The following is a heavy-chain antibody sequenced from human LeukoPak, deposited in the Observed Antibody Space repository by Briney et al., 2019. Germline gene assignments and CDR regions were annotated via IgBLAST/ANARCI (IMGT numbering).Heavy chain of an antibody. D-gene: IGHD3-10*01. CDR1: GGSISSGGYS. CDR3: ARALPASPITMVRGVINPHFDY. J-gene: IGHJ4*02. CDR2: IYHSGST. Sequence: PSETLSLTCAVSGGSISSGGYSWSWIRQPPGKGLEWIGYIYHSGSTYYNPSLKSRVTISVDRSKNQFSLKLSSVTAADTAVYYCARALPASPITMVRGVINPHFDYWGQGTLVTVSS. V-gene: IGHV4-30-2*01.